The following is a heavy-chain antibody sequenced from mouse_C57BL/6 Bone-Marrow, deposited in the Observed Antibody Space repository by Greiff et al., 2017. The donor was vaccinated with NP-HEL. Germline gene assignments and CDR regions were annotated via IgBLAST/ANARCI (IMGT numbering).Heavy chain of an antibody. D-gene: IGHD1-1*01. V-gene: IGHV1-64*01. Sequence: VQLQQPGAELVKPGASVKLSCKASGYTFTSYWMHWVKQRPGQGLEWIGMIHPNSGSTNYNEKFKSKATLTVDKSSSTAYMQLSSLTSVDSAVYYSARSAFYYGFAYWGQGTLVTVSA. J-gene: IGHJ3*01. CDR3: ARSAFYYGFAY. CDR2: IHPNSGST. CDR1: GYTFTSYW.